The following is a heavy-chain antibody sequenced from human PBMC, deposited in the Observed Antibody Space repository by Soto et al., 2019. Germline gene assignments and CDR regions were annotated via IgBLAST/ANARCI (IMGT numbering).Heavy chain of an antibody. CDR2: INPNSGGT. J-gene: IGHJ6*02. D-gene: IGHD3-3*01. V-gene: IGHV1-2*04. Sequence: ASVKVSCKASGYTFTGYYMHWVRQAPGQGLEWMGWINPNSGGTNYAQKFQGWVTMTRDTSISTAYMELSRLRSDDTAVYYCARDKMDFWSGYLHYGMDVWGQGTTVTVSS. CDR1: GYTFTGYY. CDR3: ARDKMDFWSGYLHYGMDV.